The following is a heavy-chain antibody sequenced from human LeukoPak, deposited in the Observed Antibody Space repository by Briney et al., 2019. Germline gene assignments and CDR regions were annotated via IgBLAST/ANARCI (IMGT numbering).Heavy chain of an antibody. CDR1: GYTFISYY. Sequence: GASVRVSCKASGYTFISYYIHWVRQAPGQGLEWMGWISAYNGNTNYAQKLQGRVTMTTDTSTSTAYMELRSLRSDDTAVYYCARDSDSSSWPYYYYGMDVWGQGTTVTVSS. V-gene: IGHV1-18*04. CDR2: ISAYNGNT. CDR3: ARDSDSSSWPYYYYGMDV. D-gene: IGHD6-13*01. J-gene: IGHJ6*02.